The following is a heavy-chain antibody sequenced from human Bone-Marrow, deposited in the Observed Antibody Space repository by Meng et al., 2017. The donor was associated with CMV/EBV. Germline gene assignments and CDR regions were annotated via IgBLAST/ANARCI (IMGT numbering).Heavy chain of an antibody. J-gene: IGHJ4*02. D-gene: IGHD2-2*01. Sequence: GGSLRLSCAASGFTFSSYSMNWVRQAPGKGLEWVSSITSSSSYIYYADSVKGRFTISRDNAKNSLFLQMNSLRAEDTAVYYCARGPGAYCSSTSCYHFDYWGQGTLVTVSS. CDR2: ITSSSSYI. CDR1: GFTFSSYS. V-gene: IGHV3-21*01. CDR3: ARGPGAYCSSTSCYHFDY.